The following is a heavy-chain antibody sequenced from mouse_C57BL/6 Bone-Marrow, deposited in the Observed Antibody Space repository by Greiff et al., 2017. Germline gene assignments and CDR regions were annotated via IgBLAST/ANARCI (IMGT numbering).Heavy chain of an antibody. CDR2: IYPGGGYT. J-gene: IGHJ3*01. V-gene: IGHV1-63*01. CDR1: GYTFTNYW. CDR3: ARHDYDPWFAY. D-gene: IGHD2-4*01. Sequence: VKLMESGAELVRPGTSVKMSCKASGYTFTNYWLGWAKQRPGHGLEWIGDIYPGGGYTNYNEKFKGKATLTADKSSSTAYMQFSSLTSEDSAIYYCARHDYDPWFAYWGQGTLVTVSA.